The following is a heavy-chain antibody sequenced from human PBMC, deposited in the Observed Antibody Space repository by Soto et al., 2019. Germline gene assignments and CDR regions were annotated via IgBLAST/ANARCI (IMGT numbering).Heavy chain of an antibody. D-gene: IGHD3-10*01. CDR2: INHSGRI. J-gene: IGHJ4*02. V-gene: IGHV4-34*01. CDR1: GGSFSGYY. Sequence: SETLSLTCAVYGGSFSGYYWSWIRQPPGKGLEWIGEINHSGRINYNPSLKSRVTISVDTSKNQFSLKLTSVTAADTAVYYCARGLSASGSHYFDFWGQETLVTAPQ. CDR3: ARGLSASGSHYFDF.